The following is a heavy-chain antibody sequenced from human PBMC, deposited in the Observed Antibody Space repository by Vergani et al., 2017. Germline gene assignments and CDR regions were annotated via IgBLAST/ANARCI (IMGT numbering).Heavy chain of an antibody. CDR2: IYYSGST. CDR1: GGSISSYY. V-gene: IGHV4-59*01. CDR3: ARGIMITFGGVIAPYYYYYMDV. J-gene: IGHJ6*03. Sequence: QVQLQQWGAGLLKPSETLSLTCTVSGGSISSYYWSWIRQPPGKGLEWIGYIYYSGSTNYNPSLKSRVTISVDTSKNQFSLKLSSVTAADTAVYYCARGIMITFGGVIAPYYYYYMDVWGKGTTVTVSS. D-gene: IGHD3-16*02.